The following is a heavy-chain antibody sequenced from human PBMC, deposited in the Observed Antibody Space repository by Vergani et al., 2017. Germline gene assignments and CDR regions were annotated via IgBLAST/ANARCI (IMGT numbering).Heavy chain of an antibody. D-gene: IGHD3-22*01. CDR2: INPNSGGT. CDR3: ARDPPRGYDSSGYYGY. Sequence: QVQLVQSGAEVKKPGASVKVSCKASGYTFTSYGISWVRQAPGQGLEWMGWINPNSGGTNYAQKFQGRVTMTRDTSISTAYMELSRLRSDDTAVYYCARDPPRGYDSSGYYGYWGQGTLVTVSS. V-gene: IGHV1-2*02. J-gene: IGHJ4*02. CDR1: GYTFTSYG.